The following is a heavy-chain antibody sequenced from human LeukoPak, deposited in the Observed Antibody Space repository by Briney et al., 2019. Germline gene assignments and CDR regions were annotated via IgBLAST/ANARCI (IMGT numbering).Heavy chain of an antibody. V-gene: IGHV3-21*01. D-gene: IGHD3-10*01. CDR1: GFTFSSYS. CDR3: AGGGFGELY. Sequence: GGPLRLSCAASGFTFSSYSMNWVRQAPGKGLEWVSSISGSSTYIYYADSVNGRFTISRDNAENSLYLQMDSLRAEDTAVYYCAGGGFGELYWGQGTLVTVSS. CDR2: ISGSSTYI. J-gene: IGHJ4*02.